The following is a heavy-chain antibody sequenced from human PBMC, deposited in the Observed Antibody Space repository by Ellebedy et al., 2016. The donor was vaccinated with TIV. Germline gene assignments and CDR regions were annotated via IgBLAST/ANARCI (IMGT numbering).Heavy chain of an antibody. CDR3: ARWDTSGSLDY. CDR1: GGSISSYY. J-gene: IGHJ4*02. V-gene: IGHV4-59*01. CDR2: IYNSGTT. D-gene: IGHD3-22*01. Sequence: MPGGSLRLSCTVSGGSISSYYWSWIRQSPGKGLEWIGYIYNSGTTNYNPSLKSRVTMSVDTSKNQFSLKLSSVTAADKAVYYCARWDTSGSLDYWGQGTLVTVSS.